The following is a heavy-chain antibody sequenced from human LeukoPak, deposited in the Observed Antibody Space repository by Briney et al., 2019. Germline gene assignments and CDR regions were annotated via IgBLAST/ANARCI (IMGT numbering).Heavy chain of an antibody. J-gene: IGHJ3*02. V-gene: IGHV3-23*01. CDR2: IRDSGGST. D-gene: IGHD5-18*01. CDR3: ARGTGRGYSYGYYGAFDI. CDR1: GFTFSNYA. Sequence: GGSLRLSCAASGFTFSNYAVTWVRQAPGKGLEWVSAIRDSGGSTYYADSVKGRFTISRDNSKNTLYLQMNSLRAEDTAVYYCARGTGRGYSYGYYGAFDIWGQGTMVTVSS.